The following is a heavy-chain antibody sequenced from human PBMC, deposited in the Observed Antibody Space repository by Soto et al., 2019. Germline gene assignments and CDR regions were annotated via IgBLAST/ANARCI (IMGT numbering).Heavy chain of an antibody. Sequence: QVQLQESGPGLVKPSQTLSLTCTVSGDSISNGGFYYSWIRQHPGQGLEWVGYIFHSGSTLSNPSLRSRFTLSADTSKNQLFLKLTSVTAADTAVYYCARGGIAGHWFAPWGQGTLVTVSA. J-gene: IGHJ5*02. CDR1: GDSISNGGFY. V-gene: IGHV4-31*03. CDR3: ARGGIAGHWFAP. CDR2: IFHSGST. D-gene: IGHD2-15*01.